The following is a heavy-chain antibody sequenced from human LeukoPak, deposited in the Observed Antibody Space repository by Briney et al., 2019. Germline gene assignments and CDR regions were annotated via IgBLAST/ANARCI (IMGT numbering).Heavy chain of an antibody. V-gene: IGHV1-2*02. CDR1: GYTFTGYY. Sequence: ASVKVSCKASGYTFTGYYMHWVRQAPGQGLEWMGWINPNSGGTNYAQKFQGRVTMTRDTSISTAYMELSRLRPDDTAVYYCATGDPIVVVPATPAFDIWGQGTMVTVSS. CDR3: ATGDPIVVVPATPAFDI. J-gene: IGHJ3*02. CDR2: INPNSGGT. D-gene: IGHD2-2*01.